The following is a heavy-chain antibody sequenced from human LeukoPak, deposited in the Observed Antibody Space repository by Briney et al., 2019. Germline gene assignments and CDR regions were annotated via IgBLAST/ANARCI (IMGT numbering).Heavy chain of an antibody. Sequence: GGSLRLSCASSGFTFNNVWMSGHRQARGKGVEWVGRIKSKTDGGTTDYAASVKGRFTISRDDSKNTLYLQMNSLKTEDTAVSYCTSDGGYSGSYFRDYWGQGTLVTVSS. J-gene: IGHJ4*02. D-gene: IGHD1-26*01. V-gene: IGHV3-15*01. CDR3: TSDGGYSGSYFRDY. CDR1: GFTFNNVW. CDR2: IKSKTDGGTT.